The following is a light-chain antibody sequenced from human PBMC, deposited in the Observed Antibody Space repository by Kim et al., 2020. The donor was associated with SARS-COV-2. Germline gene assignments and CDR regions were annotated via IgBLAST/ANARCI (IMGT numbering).Light chain of an antibody. CDR2: QDT. CDR3: QAWDSGTAVV. Sequence: SYELTQPPSVSVSPGQTASITCSGDKLGDKYVFWYQQKPGQSPVLVIYQDTKRPSRIPERFSASNSGNTATLTISGTQATDEADYYCQAWDSGTAVVFGG. V-gene: IGLV3-1*01. J-gene: IGLJ2*01. CDR1: KLGDKY.